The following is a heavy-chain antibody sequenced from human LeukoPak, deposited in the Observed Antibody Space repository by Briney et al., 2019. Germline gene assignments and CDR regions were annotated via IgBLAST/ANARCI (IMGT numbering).Heavy chain of an antibody. CDR2: INHSGST. CDR3: ARGRRGYGMDV. V-gene: IGHV4-34*01. Sequence: KPSETLSLTCAVYGGSFSGYYWSWIRQPPGKGLEWIGEINHSGSTNYNPSLKSRVTISVDTSKNQFSLKLSSVTAADTAVYYCARGRRGYGMDVWGQGTTVTVSS. D-gene: IGHD3-10*01. CDR1: GGSFSGYY. J-gene: IGHJ6*02.